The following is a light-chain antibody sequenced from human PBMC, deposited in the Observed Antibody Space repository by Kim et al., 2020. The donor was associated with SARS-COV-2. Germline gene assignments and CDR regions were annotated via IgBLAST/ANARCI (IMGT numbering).Light chain of an antibody. CDR2: DVS. CDR3: CSYAGSYTFCV. V-gene: IGLV2-11*01. CDR1: SSDVGGYNY. J-gene: IGLJ1*01. Sequence: QSALTQPRSVSGSPGQSVTISCTGTSSDVGGYNYVSWYQQHPGKAPKLMIYDVSKRPSGVPDRFSGSKSGYTASLTISGLQAEDEADYYCCSYAGSYTFCVFGTGTKVTVL.